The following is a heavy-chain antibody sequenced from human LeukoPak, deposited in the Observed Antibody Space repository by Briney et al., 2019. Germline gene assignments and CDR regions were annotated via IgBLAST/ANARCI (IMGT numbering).Heavy chain of an antibody. D-gene: IGHD6-19*01. V-gene: IGHV1-18*01. J-gene: IGHJ5*02. CDR1: GYPFNKFG. CDR3: ARDPSNTSGWKTWFDT. CDR2: ISCYNGDT. Sequence: ASVKVSCKASGYPFNKFGISWMRQAPGQGLEWMGWISCYNGDTHYAQKLQGRVTLTTDTPTTTVYMELRSLKFDDTAVYCCARDPSNTSGWKTWFDTWGQGTPVTVSS.